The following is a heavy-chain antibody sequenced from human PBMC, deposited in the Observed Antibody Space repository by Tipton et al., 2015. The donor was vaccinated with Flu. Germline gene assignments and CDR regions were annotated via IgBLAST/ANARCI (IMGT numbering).Heavy chain of an antibody. V-gene: IGHV4-39*07. CDR3: ARVGSGSYFHYYYGMDV. D-gene: IGHD1-26*01. CDR2: IYYSGST. J-gene: IGHJ6*02. Sequence: TLSLTCTVSGGSISSSSYYWGWIRQPPGKGLEWIGSIYYSGSTYYNPSLKSRVTISVDTSKNQFSLKLSSVTAADTAVYYCARVGSGSYFHYYYGMDVWCQGTTVTVSS. CDR1: GGSISSSSYY.